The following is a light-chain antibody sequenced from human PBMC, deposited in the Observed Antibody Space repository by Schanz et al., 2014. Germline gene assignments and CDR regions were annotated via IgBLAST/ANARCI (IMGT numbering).Light chain of an antibody. V-gene: IGKV3-20*01. Sequence: EIVLTQSPGTLSLSPGERATLSCRASQSVHRNYLAWHQQKPGQAPRLLIYGTSIRATGIPDRFSGSGSGTDFTLTISRLEPEDFAVYYCYQYINSPFTFGPGTKLDLK. CDR2: GTS. CDR3: YQYINSPFT. CDR1: QSVHRNY. J-gene: IGKJ3*01.